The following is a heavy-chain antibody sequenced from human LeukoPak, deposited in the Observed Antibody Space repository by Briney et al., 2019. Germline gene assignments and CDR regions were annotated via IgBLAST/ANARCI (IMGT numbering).Heavy chain of an antibody. CDR2: INPSGGST. D-gene: IGHD3-22*01. J-gene: IGHJ4*02. Sequence: ASVKVSCKASGYTFTSYYMHWVRQAPGQGLEWMGIINPSGGSTSYAQKFQGRVTMTRDMSTSTVYMEVSSLRSEDTAVYYCARDRSGYYYDFDYWGQGTLVTVSS. CDR3: ARDRSGYYYDFDY. V-gene: IGHV1-46*01. CDR1: GYTFTSYY.